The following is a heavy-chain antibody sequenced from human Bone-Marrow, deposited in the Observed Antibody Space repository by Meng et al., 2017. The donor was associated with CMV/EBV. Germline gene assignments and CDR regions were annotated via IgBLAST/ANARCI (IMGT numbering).Heavy chain of an antibody. CDR3: ARDRDTSGHYGWFDP. V-gene: IGHV3-33*01. D-gene: IGHD3-22*01. CDR1: GFTFTSYG. J-gene: IGHJ5*02. CDR2: IWYDGSKK. Sequence: GGSLRLSCAASGFTFTSYGMHWVRQAPGKGLEWVAVIWYDGSKKYYADSVKGRFTISRDISKNTLFLQMDSLRAEDTAVYYCARDRDTSGHYGWFDPWDQGTLVTVSS.